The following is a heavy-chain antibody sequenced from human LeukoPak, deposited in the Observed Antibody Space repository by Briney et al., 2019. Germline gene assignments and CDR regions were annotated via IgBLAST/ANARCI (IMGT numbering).Heavy chain of an antibody. J-gene: IGHJ4*02. CDR1: GFTFSDYY. V-gene: IGHV3-11*06. Sequence: GGSLRLSCAASGFTFSDYYMSWIRQAPGKGLEWVSYISSSSSYTSYADSVKGRFTISRDNAKNSLYLQMNSLRAEDTAVYYCARGVLLWFGEASYFDYWGQGTLVTVSS. CDR3: ARGVLLWFGEASYFDY. CDR2: ISSSSSYT. D-gene: IGHD3-10*01.